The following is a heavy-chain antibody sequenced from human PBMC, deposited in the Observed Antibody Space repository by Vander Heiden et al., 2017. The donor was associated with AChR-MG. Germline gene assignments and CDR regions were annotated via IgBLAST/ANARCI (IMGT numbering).Heavy chain of an antibody. J-gene: IGHJ4*02. D-gene: IGHD4-17*01. CDR3: ARARYRRFGDYWYYFDY. Sequence: QLQLQESGPGLVKPSETLSLTCTVSGDSISSSSYYWGWIRQPPGKGLEWIGSIYYSGSTSYNPSLKRRVTISIDTSKNQFFLNLSSVTAADPAVYYCARARYRRFGDYWYYFDYWVQGPLVAISS. V-gene: IGHV4-39*01. CDR1: GDSISSSSYY. CDR2: IYYSGST.